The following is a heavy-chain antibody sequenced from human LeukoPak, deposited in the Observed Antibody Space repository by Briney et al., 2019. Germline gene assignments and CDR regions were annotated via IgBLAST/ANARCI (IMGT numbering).Heavy chain of an antibody. CDR2: VHLSGAT. V-gene: IGHV4-4*02. D-gene: IGHD1-26*01. CDR3: TRESGAFSPFGF. CDR1: GGSITTTNW. J-gene: IGHJ4*02. Sequence: SGTLSLNCAVSGGSITTTNWWSWVRQPPGKGLEWIGEVHLSGATNYNPSLESRVSMSIDKSKNHLSLEVTSVTAADTAIYYCTRESGAFSPFGFWGQGTLLTVSS.